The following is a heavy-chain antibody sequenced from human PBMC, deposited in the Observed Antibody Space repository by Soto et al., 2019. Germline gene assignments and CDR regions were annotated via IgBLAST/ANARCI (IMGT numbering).Heavy chain of an antibody. D-gene: IGHD3-3*01. J-gene: IGHJ4*02. CDR1: GFTVSSNY. Sequence: GGSLRLSCAASGFTVSSNYMSWVRQAPGKGLEWVSVIYSGGSTYYADSVKGRFTISRDNSKNTLYLQMNSLRAEDTAVYYCAIAFWSGYYPFFDYWGQGTLVTVSS. CDR2: IYSGGST. V-gene: IGHV3-66*01. CDR3: AIAFWSGYYPFFDY.